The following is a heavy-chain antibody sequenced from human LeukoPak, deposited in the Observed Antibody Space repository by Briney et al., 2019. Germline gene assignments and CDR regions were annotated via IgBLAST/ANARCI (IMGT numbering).Heavy chain of an antibody. CDR3: ARDSVGYTFDY. CDR2: IYYSGST. D-gene: IGHD5-18*01. V-gene: IGHV4-59*01. CDR1: GGSISSYY. Sequence: NPSETLSLTCTVSGGSISSYYWSWIRQPPGKGLEWIGYIYYSGSTNYNPSLKSRVTISVDTSKNQFSLKLSSVTAADTAVYYCARDSVGYTFDYWGQGTLVTVSS. J-gene: IGHJ4*02.